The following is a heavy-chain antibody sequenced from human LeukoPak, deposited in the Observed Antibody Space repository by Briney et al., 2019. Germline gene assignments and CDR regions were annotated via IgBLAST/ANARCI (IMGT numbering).Heavy chain of an antibody. V-gene: IGHV4-59*01. CDR1: GGSISSYY. J-gene: IGHJ4*02. Sequence: PSETLSLTCTVSGGSISSYYWSWIRQPPGKGLEWIGYIYYSGTTNYNPSLKSRVTISVDTSKNQFSLKLSSVTATDTAVYYCARGVYIAAAQYGYWGQGTLVTVSS. D-gene: IGHD6-13*01. CDR2: IYYSGTT. CDR3: ARGVYIAAAQYGY.